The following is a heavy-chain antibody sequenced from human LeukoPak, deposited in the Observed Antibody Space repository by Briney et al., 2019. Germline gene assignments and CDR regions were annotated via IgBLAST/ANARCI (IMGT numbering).Heavy chain of an antibody. Sequence: ASVKVSCKASGYTFTSYAMNWVRQAPGQGLEWMGWINTNTGNPTYAQGFTGRFVFSLDTSVSTAYLQISSLKAEDTAVYYCARDMWFGEFYYYYGMDVWGQGTTVTVSS. J-gene: IGHJ6*02. D-gene: IGHD3-10*01. V-gene: IGHV7-4-1*02. CDR2: INTNTGNP. CDR1: GYTFTSYA. CDR3: ARDMWFGEFYYYYGMDV.